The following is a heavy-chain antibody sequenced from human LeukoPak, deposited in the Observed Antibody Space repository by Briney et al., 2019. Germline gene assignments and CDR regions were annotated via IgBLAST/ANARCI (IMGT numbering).Heavy chain of an antibody. V-gene: IGHV3-48*04. Sequence: GGSLRLSCAASGFTFSSYSMNWVRQAPGKGLEWVSYFSSSSSTIYYADSVKGRFTISRDNAKNSLYLQMNSLRAEDTAVYYCAREEGGSGWYSGYYYYYYGMDIWGQGTTVTVSS. CDR1: GFTFSSYS. CDR3: AREEGGSGWYSGYYYYYYGMDI. CDR2: FSSSSSTI. D-gene: IGHD6-19*01. J-gene: IGHJ6*02.